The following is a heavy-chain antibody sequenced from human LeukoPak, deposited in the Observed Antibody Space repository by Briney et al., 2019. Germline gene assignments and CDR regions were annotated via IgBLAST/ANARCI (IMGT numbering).Heavy chain of an antibody. Sequence: PGGSLRLSCAASGFSFSSYAMSWVRQAPGKGLEWVSAISGSGGSTYYADSVKGRFTISRDNSKNTLYLQMNSLRAEDTAVYYCAKDGVRVVTLGFDYWGQGTLVTVSS. V-gene: IGHV3-23*01. CDR2: ISGSGGST. CDR3: AKDGVRVVTLGFDY. D-gene: IGHD4-23*01. J-gene: IGHJ4*02. CDR1: GFSFSSYA.